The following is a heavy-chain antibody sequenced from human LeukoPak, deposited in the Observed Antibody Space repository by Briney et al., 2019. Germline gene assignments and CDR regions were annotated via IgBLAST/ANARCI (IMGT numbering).Heavy chain of an antibody. Sequence: LETLSLTCTVSGVSISSSNSYWGWIRQPPGKGLEWIGSIYYSGNTYYNASLKSQVSISIDTSKNQFSLRLTSVTAADTAVYYCARQTGSGLFILPGGQGTLVTVSS. CDR2: IYYSGNT. CDR3: ARQTGSGLFILP. J-gene: IGHJ4*02. D-gene: IGHD3/OR15-3a*01. V-gene: IGHV4-39*01. CDR1: GVSISSSNSY.